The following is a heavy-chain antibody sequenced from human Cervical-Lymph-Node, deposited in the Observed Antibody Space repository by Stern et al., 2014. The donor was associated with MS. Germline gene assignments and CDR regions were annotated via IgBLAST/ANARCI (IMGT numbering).Heavy chain of an antibody. CDR3: ARSSGSSYYYGMDV. CDR1: GFTFSSYG. J-gene: IGHJ6*02. V-gene: IGHV3-33*01. Sequence: MQLVESGGGVVQPGRSLRLSCAASGFTFSSYGMHWVRQAPGKGLEWVAVIWYDGSNKYYADSVKGRFTISRDNSKNTLYLQMNSLRAEDTAVYYCARSSGSSYYYGMDVWGQGTTVTVSS. CDR2: IWYDGSNK. D-gene: IGHD1-26*01.